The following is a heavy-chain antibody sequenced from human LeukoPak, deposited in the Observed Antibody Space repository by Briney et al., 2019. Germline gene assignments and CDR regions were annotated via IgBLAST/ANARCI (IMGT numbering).Heavy chain of an antibody. D-gene: IGHD3-22*01. Sequence: SETLSLTCTVSGGSISSGDYYWSWIRQPPGKGLEWIGEINHSGSTNYNPSLKSRVTISVDTSKNQFSLKLSSVTAADTAVYYCARGPSTYYYDPNDAFDIWGQGTMVTVSS. CDR1: GGSISSGDYY. CDR3: ARGPSTYYYDPNDAFDI. CDR2: INHSGST. V-gene: IGHV4-39*07. J-gene: IGHJ3*02.